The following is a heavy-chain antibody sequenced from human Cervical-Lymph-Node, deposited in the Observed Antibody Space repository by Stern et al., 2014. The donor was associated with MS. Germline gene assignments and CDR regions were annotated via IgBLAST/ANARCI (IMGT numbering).Heavy chain of an antibody. Sequence: EVQLVESGGGLVQPGGSLRVSCAASGFTFSSYAMSWVRQAPGKGLEWVSTISGGGGNTYYADSVKGRFTISRDNSKNTLYLQMNSLRAEDTAVYYCANTYSSSWIVAYFDYWGQGSLVTVSS. D-gene: IGHD6-13*01. CDR1: GFTFSSYA. CDR3: ANTYSSSWIVAYFDY. CDR2: ISGGGGNT. J-gene: IGHJ4*02. V-gene: IGHV3-23*04.